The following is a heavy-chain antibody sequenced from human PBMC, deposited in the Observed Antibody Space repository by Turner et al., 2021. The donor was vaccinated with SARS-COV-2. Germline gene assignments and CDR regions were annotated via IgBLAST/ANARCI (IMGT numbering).Heavy chain of an antibody. Sequence: QLQMQESSPGLVKPSETLSLTCSVSGGSLTSSNYYWGWIRQPPGKGLEWIGDMYYNGNTYYNSSLKSRVTISIDTSKKQFSLKLSSVTAADTAVYYCARRYGSRNYFEYWGQGTLVTVSS. D-gene: IGHD3-10*01. CDR1: GGSLTSSNYY. J-gene: IGHJ4*02. CDR3: ARRYGSRNYFEY. V-gene: IGHV4-39*01. CDR2: MYYNGNT.